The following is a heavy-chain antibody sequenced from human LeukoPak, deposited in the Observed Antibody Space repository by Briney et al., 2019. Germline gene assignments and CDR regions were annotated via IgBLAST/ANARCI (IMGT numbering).Heavy chain of an antibody. J-gene: IGHJ4*02. Sequence: SETLSLTCTVSGGSISSSNYYWGWIRQPPGKGLEWIGSIYYSGSTYYNPSLKSRVTISVDTSKNQFSLKLSSVTAADTAVYYCARRKRVYYFDYWGQGTLVTVSS. CDR3: ARRKRVYYFDY. V-gene: IGHV4-39*07. CDR2: IYYSGST. CDR1: GGSISSSNYY.